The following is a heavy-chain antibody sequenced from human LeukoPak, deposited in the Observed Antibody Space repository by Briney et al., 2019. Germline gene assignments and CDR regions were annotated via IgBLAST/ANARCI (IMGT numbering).Heavy chain of an antibody. Sequence: SETLSLTCAVSTDSFSSQYWTWIRQPPGKGLEWIGYISYIGSTNYNPSLMSRVTISIDTSKNQFSLRLSSVIAADTAVYYCARDVVTVTKGFDIWGQGTMVSVSS. V-gene: IGHV4-59*11. CDR3: ARDVVTVTKGFDI. CDR1: TDSFSSQY. D-gene: IGHD4-17*01. J-gene: IGHJ3*02. CDR2: ISYIGST.